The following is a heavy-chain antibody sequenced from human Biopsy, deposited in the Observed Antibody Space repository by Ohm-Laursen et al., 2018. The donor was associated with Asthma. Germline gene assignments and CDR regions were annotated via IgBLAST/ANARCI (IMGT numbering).Heavy chain of an antibody. V-gene: IGHV1-69*15. CDR1: GGTFSSNS. J-gene: IGHJ4*02. D-gene: IGHD2-2*01. Sequence: SSAKVSRKASGGTFSSNSINWVRQAPGQGLEWMGRIIPIFGPTNYAQKFQGRVTISADDSMSTAYMELSSLSSEDTAIYYCARGPEYVRSSGALDYWGQGTLVTVSS. CDR3: ARGPEYVRSSGALDY. CDR2: IIPIFGPT.